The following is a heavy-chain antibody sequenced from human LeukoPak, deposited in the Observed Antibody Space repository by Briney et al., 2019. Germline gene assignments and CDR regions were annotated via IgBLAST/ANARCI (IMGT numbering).Heavy chain of an antibody. CDR2: ISAYNGNT. V-gene: IGHV1-18*01. D-gene: IGHD3-22*01. Sequence: ASVKVSCKASGYTFTSYGISWVRQAPGQGLEWMGWISAYNGNTNYAQKLQGRVTMTTDTSTSTAYMELRSLRSDDTAVYYCARDQDYYDSSGYYPGIYWGQGTLVTVSS. CDR1: GYTFTSYG. J-gene: IGHJ4*02. CDR3: ARDQDYYDSSGYYPGIY.